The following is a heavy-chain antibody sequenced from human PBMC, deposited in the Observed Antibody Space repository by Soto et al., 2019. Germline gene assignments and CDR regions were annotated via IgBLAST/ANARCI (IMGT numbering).Heavy chain of an antibody. Sequence: QLQLQESGSGLVKPSQTLSLTCAVSGGSISSGGYSWSWIRQPPGKGLEWIGYIYHSGSTYYNPSPKCRVTISVDRSKNQFSLKLSSVTAADTAVYYCARAGGLGAVAADYWGQGTLVTVSS. CDR2: IYHSGST. CDR1: GGSISSGGYS. J-gene: IGHJ4*02. V-gene: IGHV4-30-2*01. CDR3: ARAGGLGAVAADY. D-gene: IGHD6-19*01.